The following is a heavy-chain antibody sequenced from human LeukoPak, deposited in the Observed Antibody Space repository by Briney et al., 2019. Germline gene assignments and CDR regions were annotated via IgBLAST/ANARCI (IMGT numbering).Heavy chain of an antibody. Sequence: GSLRLSCAASGFTFSSYSMNWVRQAPGKGLEWVSSISSSSSYIYYADSVKGRFTISRDNAKNSLYLQMNSLRAEDTAVYYCARAASSWSPYFDYWGQGTLVTVSS. CDR1: GFTFSSYS. J-gene: IGHJ4*02. CDR2: ISSSSSYI. CDR3: ARAASSWSPYFDY. D-gene: IGHD6-13*01. V-gene: IGHV3-21*01.